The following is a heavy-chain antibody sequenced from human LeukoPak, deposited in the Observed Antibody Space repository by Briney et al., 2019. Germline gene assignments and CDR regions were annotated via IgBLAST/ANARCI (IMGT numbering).Heavy chain of an antibody. J-gene: IGHJ4*02. D-gene: IGHD3-16*01. CDR1: KFTFFTYA. CDR3: ATLEGRFGVH. V-gene: IGHV3-30*04. Sequence: GGSLRLSCAASKFTFFTYAMHWVRQAPGKGLEWMTVISFDGSTKYYADSVKGRFTISRDNSKSTLYLQMNSLRTEDTAVYYCATLEGRFGVHWGRGTLVTVSS. CDR2: ISFDGSTK.